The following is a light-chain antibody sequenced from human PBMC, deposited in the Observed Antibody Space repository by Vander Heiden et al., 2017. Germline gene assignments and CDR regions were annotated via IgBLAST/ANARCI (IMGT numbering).Light chain of an antibody. CDR3: LQDYNDPRT. CDR2: AAS. J-gene: IGKJ1*01. V-gene: IGKV1-6*01. Sequence: AIQLTQSPSSLSASVGDRVTITCRASQGIRNDLGWYQHKPGKAPKLLIYAASTLQSGVPARFSGSGSGTDFTLTISSLQPEDFATYYCLQDYNDPRTFGQGTNVEIK. CDR1: QGIRND.